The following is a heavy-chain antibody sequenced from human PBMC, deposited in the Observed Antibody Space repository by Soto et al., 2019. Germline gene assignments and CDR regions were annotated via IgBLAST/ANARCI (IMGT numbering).Heavy chain of an antibody. V-gene: IGHV3-30-3*01. CDR1: GFTFSSYA. J-gene: IGHJ4*02. CDR2: LSYDGSDH. D-gene: IGHD3-16*01. CDR3: AAVYTIDY. Sequence: QVQLVESGGGVVQPGRSLRLSCAASGFTFSSYAMHWVRQAPGKGLEWVAVLSYDGSDHYYADSVKGRFTISRDNSKNTLLLQMNSLRTEDTAVYYCAAVYTIDYWGQGTLVTVSS.